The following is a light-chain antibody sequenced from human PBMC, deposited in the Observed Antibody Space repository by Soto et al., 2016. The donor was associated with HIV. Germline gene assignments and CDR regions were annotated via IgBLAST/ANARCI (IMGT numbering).Light chain of an antibody. CDR3: QQTDSFPFT. CDR1: QAINSR. V-gene: IGKV1-12*01. CDR2: ATY. J-gene: IGKJ3*01. Sequence: QMTQSPSSLSASVGDRVTITCRASQAINSRLAWYQQKPGKAPEVLITATYTLQAGVPSRFSGSASGGTGTDFTLTIDSLQPEDFATYYCQQTDSFPFTFGPGTKVNV.